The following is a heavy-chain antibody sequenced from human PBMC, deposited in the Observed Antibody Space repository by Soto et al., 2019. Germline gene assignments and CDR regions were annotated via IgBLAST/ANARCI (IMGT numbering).Heavy chain of an antibody. D-gene: IGHD4-17*01. CDR1: GFTFSSYA. J-gene: IGHJ4*02. CDR3: ARDRSYGGNPGDY. Sequence: SLRLSCAASGFTFSSYAMHWVRQAPGKGLEWVAVISYDGSNKYYADSVKGRFTISRDNSKNTLYLQMNSLRAEDTAVYYCARDRSYGGNPGDYWGQGTLVTVSS. V-gene: IGHV3-30-3*01. CDR2: ISYDGSNK.